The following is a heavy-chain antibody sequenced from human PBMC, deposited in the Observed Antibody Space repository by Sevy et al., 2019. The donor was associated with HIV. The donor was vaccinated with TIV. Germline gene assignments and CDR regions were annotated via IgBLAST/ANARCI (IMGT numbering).Heavy chain of an antibody. D-gene: IGHD2-21*02. V-gene: IGHV3-30*09. Sequence: GGSLRLSCTASGFTLRKFAMGWVRQAPGKGLEWVSLISYDGSKKYYSDSVKGRFAISRDESKTTLFLQMNSLRSEDTAIYYCARVGVSYCTDDCYHRFDYWGRGTLVTVSS. CDR2: ISYDGSKK. CDR1: GFTLRKFA. CDR3: ARVGVSYCTDDCYHRFDY. J-gene: IGHJ4*02.